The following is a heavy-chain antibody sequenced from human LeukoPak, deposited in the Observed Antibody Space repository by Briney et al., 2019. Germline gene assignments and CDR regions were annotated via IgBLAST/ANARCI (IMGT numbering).Heavy chain of an antibody. V-gene: IGHV1-2*02. Sequence: ASVKVSCKASGYTFTGYYMHWVRQAPGQGHEWMGWINPNSGGTNYAQKFQGRVTMTRDTSISTAYMELSRLSSDDTAVYYCAIADSSGWYGWFDPWGQGTLVTVSS. CDR3: AIADSSGWYGWFDP. J-gene: IGHJ5*02. D-gene: IGHD6-19*01. CDR2: INPNSGGT. CDR1: GYTFTGYY.